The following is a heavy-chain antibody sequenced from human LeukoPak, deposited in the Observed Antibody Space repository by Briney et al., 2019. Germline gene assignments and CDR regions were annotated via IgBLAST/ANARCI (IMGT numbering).Heavy chain of an antibody. V-gene: IGHV1-8*01. CDR2: MNPNSGNT. Sequence: ASVKVSCKASGYTFTSYDINWVRQATGQGLEWMGWMNPNSGNTGYAQKFQGRVTMTRNTSISTAYMELSSLRSDVTPDYYCARVYRVLRGNRGILGYWGQGTLVTVSS. D-gene: IGHD4-23*01. CDR3: ARVYRVLRGNRGILGY. J-gene: IGHJ4*02. CDR1: GYTFTSYD.